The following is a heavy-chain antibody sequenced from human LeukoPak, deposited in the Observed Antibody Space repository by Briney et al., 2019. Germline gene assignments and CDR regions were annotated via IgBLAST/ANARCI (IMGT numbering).Heavy chain of an antibody. Sequence: ASVTVSCKASGYTFTNYHINWVRQASGQGLEWMGRINPYTDDRGYAQRFQGRVTITRDTSISTAYMELRSLRSEDTAVYFCARTTSLTASGYDCWGRETVVSVSS. CDR2: INPYTDDR. J-gene: IGHJ4*02. CDR3: ARTTSLTASGYDC. V-gene: IGHV1-8*03. CDR1: GYTFTNYH. D-gene: IGHD4-17*01.